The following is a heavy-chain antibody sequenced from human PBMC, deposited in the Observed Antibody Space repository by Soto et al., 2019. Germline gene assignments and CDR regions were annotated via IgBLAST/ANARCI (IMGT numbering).Heavy chain of an antibody. V-gene: IGHV2-5*02. CDR1: GFSLSTGGVG. D-gene: IGHD2-21*02. CDR2: IYWDDDK. Sequence: QITLKESGPTLVKPTQTLTLTCTISGFSLSTGGVGVGWIRQPPGKALEWLALIYWDDDKRYSPSLKSRLTITKANSKSQVVLTMINMDPVDTATYSCAHSRCGGDCLQSYSAHYSYGLHVWGQGTTVTVSS. J-gene: IGHJ6*02. CDR3: AHSRCGGDCLQSYSAHYSYGLHV.